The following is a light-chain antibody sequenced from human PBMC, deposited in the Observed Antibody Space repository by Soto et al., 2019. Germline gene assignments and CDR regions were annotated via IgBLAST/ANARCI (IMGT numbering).Light chain of an antibody. J-gene: IGKJ1*01. CDR2: SAS. V-gene: IGKV1-17*01. Sequence: DIQMTQSPSSLSASVGDRVTITCRASQGIRNDLNWYQQKPGRAPKRLIYSASSLQSGVPSRFSGSGYGTGFTLTISSLQPEDFATYYCLQHNTYPWTFGQGTKVDIK. CDR3: LQHNTYPWT. CDR1: QGIRND.